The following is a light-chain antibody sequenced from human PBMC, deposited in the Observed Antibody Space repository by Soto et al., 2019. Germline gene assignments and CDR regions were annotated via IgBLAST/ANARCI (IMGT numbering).Light chain of an antibody. CDR2: XXX. J-gene: IGLJ3*02. V-gene: IGLV2-23*01. CDR1: ASDVGSYNL. Sequence: QSALTQPASVSGSPGQSITISCTGAASDVGSYNLVSWYQQHPGRAPKLMIYXXXXXXXXXXXXXXXSKSGDAASLTISGLQAEDEAHYYCCSYPRSSTWVFGGGTKVTVL. CDR3: CSYPRSSTWV.